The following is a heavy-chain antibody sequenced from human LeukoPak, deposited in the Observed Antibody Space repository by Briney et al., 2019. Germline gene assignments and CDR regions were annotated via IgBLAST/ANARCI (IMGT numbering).Heavy chain of an antibody. CDR3: ARVPWKFEPFDI. Sequence: SETLSLTCTVSGGSINNFFWNWVRQSPGKGLEWIGYVDHSGNTKYNPSLWGRVTMFVDTSNNQFSLRLTSLTAADTAVYYCARVPWKFEPFDIWGQGTKVAVSS. V-gene: IGHV4-59*01. CDR1: GGSINNFF. J-gene: IGHJ3*02. D-gene: IGHD1-1*01. CDR2: VDHSGNT.